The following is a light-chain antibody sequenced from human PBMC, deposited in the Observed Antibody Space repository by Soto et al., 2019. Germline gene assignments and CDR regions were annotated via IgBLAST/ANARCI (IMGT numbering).Light chain of an antibody. Sequence: EIVLTQSPATLSSFPGGRVTLSCRASQYINTRLAWYQHRPGQAPRLLIYQTSIRAAGIPARFNGGGSGTEFTLTISSLQSEDFALYYCQQFHNWPLSFGGGTKVDIK. CDR3: QQFHNWPLS. J-gene: IGKJ4*01. CDR2: QTS. CDR1: QYINTR. V-gene: IGKV3-15*01.